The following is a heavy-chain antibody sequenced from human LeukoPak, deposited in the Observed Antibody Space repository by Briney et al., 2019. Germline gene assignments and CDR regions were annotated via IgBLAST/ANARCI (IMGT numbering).Heavy chain of an antibody. V-gene: IGHV4-34*01. CDR2: INHSGST. Sequence: PSETLSLTCAVCGGSFSGYYWSWIRQPPGKGLEWMGEINHSGSTNYNPSLKSRVTISVDTSKNQFSLKLSSVTAADTAVYYCATRYYGSGSWGIYGMDVWGKGTTVTVSS. J-gene: IGHJ6*04. CDR1: GGSFSGYY. CDR3: ATRYYGSGSWGIYGMDV. D-gene: IGHD3-10*01.